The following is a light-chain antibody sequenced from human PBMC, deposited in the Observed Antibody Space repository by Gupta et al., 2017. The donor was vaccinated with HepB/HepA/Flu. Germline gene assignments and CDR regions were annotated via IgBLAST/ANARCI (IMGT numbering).Light chain of an antibody. CDR1: QSVYSS. CDR2: DAS. J-gene: IGKJ1*01. Sequence: DIVLTQSPATLSLSPGERATLSCRASQSVYSSLAWYQQKPGQAPRLLMYDASKSATGIPARFSGSGSGTDFTLTIISLEPEDFAVYYCQQRGNWPRTFGQGTKVEIK. CDR3: QQRGNWPRT. V-gene: IGKV3-11*01.